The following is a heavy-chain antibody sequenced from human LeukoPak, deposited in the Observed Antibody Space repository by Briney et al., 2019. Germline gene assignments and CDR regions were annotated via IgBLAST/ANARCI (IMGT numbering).Heavy chain of an antibody. Sequence: ETLSLTCTVSGGSISSRSYYWGWIRQPPGKGLEWIGSIYYSGSTYYNPSLKSRVTISVDTSKNQFSLKLSSVTAADTAVYYCARGGGYCSSTSCYSNWLDPWGQGTLVTVSS. D-gene: IGHD2-2*01. CDR2: IYYSGST. CDR1: GGSISSRSYY. V-gene: IGHV4-39*07. CDR3: ARGGGYCSSTSCYSNWLDP. J-gene: IGHJ5*02.